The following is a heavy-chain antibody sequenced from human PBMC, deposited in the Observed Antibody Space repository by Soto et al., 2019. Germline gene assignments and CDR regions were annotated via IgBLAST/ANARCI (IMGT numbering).Heavy chain of an antibody. CDR1: GVSVSSDY. CDR2: IHPSGKT. V-gene: IGHV4-4*07. D-gene: IGHD6-19*01. CDR3: ARALADYSYHMDV. J-gene: IGHJ6*02. Sequence: SETLSLTCSVSGVSVSSDYWNWVRQPAGKGLEWIGRIHPSGKTNYNPSLESRISMSVDTSKNQFSLILNSVTAADTAVYFCARALADYSYHMDVWGQGTTVTFSS.